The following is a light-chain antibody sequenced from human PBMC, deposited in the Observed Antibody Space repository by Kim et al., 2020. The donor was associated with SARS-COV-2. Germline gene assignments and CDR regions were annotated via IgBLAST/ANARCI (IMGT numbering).Light chain of an antibody. CDR1: QRISNS. CDR2: GAS. J-gene: IGKJ3*01. Sequence: DIQMTQSPSSLSASVGDRVTITCRASQRISNSLNWFQQKPGKAPKLVIYGASSLQSGVPSRFSGSGFGTDFTLTISSLQPEDFATYYCQQSYNTPLTFGPGTKVDIK. V-gene: IGKV1-39*01. CDR3: QQSYNTPLT.